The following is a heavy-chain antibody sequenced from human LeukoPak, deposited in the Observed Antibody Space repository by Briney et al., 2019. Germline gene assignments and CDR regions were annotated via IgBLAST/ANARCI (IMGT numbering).Heavy chain of an antibody. Sequence: GGSLRLSCAGSGFTFSDYYMSWIRQAPRKGLEWVSYISSSGRTIYYADSVKGRFTISRDNSKNTLYLQMNSLTVEDTAVYYCANLPRGDYWRQGTLVTVSS. CDR3: ANLPRGDY. CDR1: GFTFSDYY. V-gene: IGHV3-11*01. D-gene: IGHD3-10*01. CDR2: ISSSGRTI. J-gene: IGHJ4*02.